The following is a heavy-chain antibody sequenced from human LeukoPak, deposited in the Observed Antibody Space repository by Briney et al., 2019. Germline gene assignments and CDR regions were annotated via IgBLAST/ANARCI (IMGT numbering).Heavy chain of an antibody. CDR3: ARGSYSRANWFDP. D-gene: IGHD6-13*01. Sequence: PGRSLRLSCAASGFTFSSYAMHWVRQAPGKGLEWVAVISYDGSNKYYADSVKGRFTISRDNSKNTLYLQMNSLRAEDTAVYYCARGSYSRANWFDPWGQGTLVTVSS. V-gene: IGHV3-30-3*01. CDR2: ISYDGSNK. J-gene: IGHJ5*02. CDR1: GFTFSSYA.